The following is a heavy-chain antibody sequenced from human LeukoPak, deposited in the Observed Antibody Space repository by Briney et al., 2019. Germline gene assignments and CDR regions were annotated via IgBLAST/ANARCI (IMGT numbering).Heavy chain of an antibody. J-gene: IGHJ6*02. D-gene: IGHD6-6*01. V-gene: IGHV4-61*01. CDR1: GGSVSSGSYY. Sequence: SETLSLTCTVSGGSVSSGSYYWGWLRQPPGKGLEWIGYNYYGGSTNYNPSLKSRVTISVDTSKNQFSLKMSSVTAADTAVYYCARIQIAARPGYYYYGMAVWGQGTTVTVSS. CDR2: NYYGGST. CDR3: ARIQIAARPGYYYYGMAV.